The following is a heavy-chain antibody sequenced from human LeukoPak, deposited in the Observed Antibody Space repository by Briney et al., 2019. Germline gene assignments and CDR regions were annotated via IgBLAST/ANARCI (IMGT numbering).Heavy chain of an antibody. CDR3: ARNRRGSSWLRYFDY. CDR2: IWYDGSNK. V-gene: IGHV3-33*01. CDR1: GFTFSSYG. Sequence: GGSLRLSCAASGFTFSSYGIHWVRQAPGKGLEWVAVIWYDGSNKYYADSVKGRFTISRDNSKNTLYLQMNSLRAEDTAVYYCARNRRGSSWLRYFDYWGQGTLVTVSS. D-gene: IGHD6-13*01. J-gene: IGHJ4*02.